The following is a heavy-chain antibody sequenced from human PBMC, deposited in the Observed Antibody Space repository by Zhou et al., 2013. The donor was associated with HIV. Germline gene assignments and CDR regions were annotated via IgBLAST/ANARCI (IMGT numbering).Heavy chain of an antibody. Sequence: QVQLQESGPGLVKPSETLSLTCTVSGGSISSYYWSWIRQPPGKGLEWIGYIYTSGSTNYNPSLKSRVTISVDTSKNQFSLKLSSVTAADTAVYYCARDRHWNDFLGWFDPWGQGTLVTVSS. J-gene: IGHJ5*02. CDR1: GGSISSYY. CDR3: ARDRHWNDFLGWFDP. CDR2: IYTSGST. V-gene: IGHV4-4*09. D-gene: IGHD1-1*01.